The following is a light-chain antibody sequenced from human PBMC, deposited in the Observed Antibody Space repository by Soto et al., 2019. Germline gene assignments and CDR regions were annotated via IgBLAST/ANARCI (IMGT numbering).Light chain of an antibody. J-gene: IGKJ4*01. CDR3: QQRSNWPPLT. V-gene: IGKV3D-20*02. CDR1: QTFTSGF. Sequence: EIVLTQSPGTLSLSPGERATLSCRASQTFTSGFLAWYQQKPGQAPRLLIYGASSRATGIPDRFSGSGSGTDFTLTISRLEPEDFAVYYCQQRSNWPPLTFGGGTKVDIK. CDR2: GAS.